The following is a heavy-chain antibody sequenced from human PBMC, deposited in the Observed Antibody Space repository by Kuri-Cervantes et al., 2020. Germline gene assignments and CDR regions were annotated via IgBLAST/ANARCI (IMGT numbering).Heavy chain of an antibody. D-gene: IGHD3-9*01. J-gene: IGHJ6*02. CDR1: GGSISSSSYY. V-gene: IGHV4-39*07. CDR2: INHSGST. Sequence: SETLSLTCTVSGGSISSSSYYWGWIRQPPGKGLEWIGEINHSGSTNYNPYLKSRVTISVDTSKNQFSLKLSSVTAADTAVYYCAREIRYFDWLLSGHYGMDVWGQGTTVTVSS. CDR3: AREIRYFDWLLSGHYGMDV.